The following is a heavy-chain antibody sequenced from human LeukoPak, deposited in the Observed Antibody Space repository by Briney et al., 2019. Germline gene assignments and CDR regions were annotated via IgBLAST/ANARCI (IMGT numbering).Heavy chain of an antibody. CDR2: ISSSGSTI. CDR3: AREGNYYDSSGYKEPIFDY. J-gene: IGHJ4*02. D-gene: IGHD3-22*01. CDR1: GFTFSSYE. V-gene: IGHV3-48*03. Sequence: GGSLRLSCAASGFTFSSYEMNWVRQAPGKGLEWVSYISSSGSTIYYADSVKGRFTISRDNAKNSLYLQMNSLGAEDTAVYYCAREGNYYDSSGYKEPIFDYWGQGTLVTVSS.